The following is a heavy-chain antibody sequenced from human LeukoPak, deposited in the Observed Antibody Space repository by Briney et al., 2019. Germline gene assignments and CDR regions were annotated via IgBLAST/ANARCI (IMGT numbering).Heavy chain of an antibody. CDR2: INPSGGST. J-gene: IGHJ3*02. Sequence: ASVTVSCKASGYTFTSYYMHWARQAPGQGLEWMGIINPSGGSTSYAQKFQGRVTMTRDMSTSTVYMELSSLRSEDTAVYYCARGTRTQLAAAGGAFDIWGQGTMVTVSS. CDR3: ARGTRTQLAAAGGAFDI. V-gene: IGHV1-46*01. D-gene: IGHD6-13*01. CDR1: GYTFTSYY.